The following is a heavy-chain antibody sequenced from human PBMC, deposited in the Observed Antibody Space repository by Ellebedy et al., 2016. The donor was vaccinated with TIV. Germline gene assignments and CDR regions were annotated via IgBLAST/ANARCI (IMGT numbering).Heavy chain of an antibody. D-gene: IGHD6-13*01. CDR1: GYSFTSYW. CDR2: IYPGDSDT. J-gene: IGHJ2*01. Sequence: GESLKISCKGSGYSFTSYWIGWVRQMPGKGLEWMGIIYPGDSDTRYSPSFQGQVTISADRSISTAYLQWSSLKASDTAMYYCARLPSYSSSRARIYWYFDLWGRGTPVTVSS. V-gene: IGHV5-51*01. CDR3: ARLPSYSSSRARIYWYFDL.